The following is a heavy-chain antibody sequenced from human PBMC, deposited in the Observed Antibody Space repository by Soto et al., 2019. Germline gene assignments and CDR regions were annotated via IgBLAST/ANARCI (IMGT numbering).Heavy chain of an antibody. V-gene: IGHV3-30-3*01. CDR2: ISYDGSNK. Sequence: QVQLVESGGGVVQPGRSLRLSCAASGFTFSSYAMHWVRQAPGKGLEWVAVISYDGSNKYYADSVKGRFTISRDNSKNTLYLQMNSLRAEDTAVYYCARDWSIAAADLFYYYYGMDVWGQGTTVTVSS. CDR1: GFTFSSYA. CDR3: ARDWSIAAADLFYYYYGMDV. J-gene: IGHJ6*02. D-gene: IGHD6-13*01.